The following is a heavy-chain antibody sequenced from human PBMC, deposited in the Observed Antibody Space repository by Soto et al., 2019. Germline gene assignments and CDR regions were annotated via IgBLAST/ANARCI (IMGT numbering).Heavy chain of an antibody. CDR1: GFTFSSYV. V-gene: IGHV3-23*01. Sequence: GGSLRLSCVVSGFTFSSYVLSWVRQAPGKGLDWVSGITGSGRDTYYADSVKGRFTISRDNSKNMVFLQMNSLRAEDTALYYCAKNGLDNSPSAIDSWGPGTLVTVSS. CDR3: AKNGLDNSPSAIDS. D-gene: IGHD2-8*01. CDR2: ITGSGRDT. J-gene: IGHJ4*02.